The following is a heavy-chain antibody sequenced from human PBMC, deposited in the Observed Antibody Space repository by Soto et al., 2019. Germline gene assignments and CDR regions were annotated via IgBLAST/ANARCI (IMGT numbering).Heavy chain of an antibody. CDR3: ARDPYYGDKGGDAFDI. CDR1: GFTFSDYY. V-gene: IGHV3-11*01. J-gene: IGHJ3*02. Sequence: GGSLRLSCAASGFTFSDYYMSWIRQAPGKGLEWVSYISSSGSTIYYADSVKGRFTISRDNAKNSLYLQMNSLRAEDTAVYYCARDPYYGDKGGDAFDIWGQGTMVTVSS. CDR2: ISSSGSTI. D-gene: IGHD4-17*01.